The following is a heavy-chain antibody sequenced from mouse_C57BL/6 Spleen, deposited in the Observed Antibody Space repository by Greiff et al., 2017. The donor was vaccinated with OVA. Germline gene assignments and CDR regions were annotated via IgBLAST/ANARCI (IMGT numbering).Heavy chain of an antibody. CDR1: GFTFSDYY. Sequence: DVKLVESEGGLVQPGSSMKLSCTASGFTFSDYYMAWVRQVPEKGLEWVANINYDGSSTYYLDSLKSRFIISRDNAKNILYLQMSSLKSEDTATYYCARVTTVVRRYFDVWGTGTTVTVSS. V-gene: IGHV5-16*01. CDR2: INYDGSST. D-gene: IGHD1-1*01. J-gene: IGHJ1*03. CDR3: ARVTTVVRRYFDV.